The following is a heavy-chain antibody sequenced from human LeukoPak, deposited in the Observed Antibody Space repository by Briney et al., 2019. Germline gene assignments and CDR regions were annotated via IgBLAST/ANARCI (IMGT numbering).Heavy chain of an antibody. Sequence: ASVKVSCKASGYSFISYYIHWVRQAPGQGLEWMGIINPSGGSTNYAQKFQGRVTMTRDTSTSTVYMELSSLRSEDTAVYYCATQSVRVVSGPFDCWGQGTLVTVSS. CDR2: INPSGGST. V-gene: IGHV1-46*01. CDR3: ATQSVRVVSGPFDC. J-gene: IGHJ4*02. CDR1: GYSFISYY. D-gene: IGHD3-22*01.